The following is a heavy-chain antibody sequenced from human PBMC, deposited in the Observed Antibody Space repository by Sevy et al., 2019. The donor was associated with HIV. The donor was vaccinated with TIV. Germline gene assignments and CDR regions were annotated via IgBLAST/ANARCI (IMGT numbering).Heavy chain of an antibody. D-gene: IGHD3-9*01. CDR1: GYTFKNDV. CDR3: ARGQYFFDY. CDR2: VTGKNGDT. V-gene: IGHV1-18*01. Sequence: ASVKVSCKAYGYTFKNDVITWVRQAPGQGLEWMGWVTGKNGDTKYAHKFQARVTMTRDTSTSTVYMDLGSLTADDTAVYYCARGQYFFDYWAQGTVVTVSS. J-gene: IGHJ4*02.